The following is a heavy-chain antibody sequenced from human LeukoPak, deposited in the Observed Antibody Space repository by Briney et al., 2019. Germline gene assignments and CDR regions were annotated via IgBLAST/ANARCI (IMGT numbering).Heavy chain of an antibody. V-gene: IGHV1-2*02. Sequence: AASVKVSCKASGYTFTGYYMHWVRQAPGQGLEWMGWINPNSGGTNYAQKFQGRVTMTRDTSISTAYMELSRLRSDDTAVYYCARVWDEESLDFDLWGRGALVTVSS. J-gene: IGHJ2*01. CDR2: INPNSGGT. CDR3: ARVWDEESLDFDL. D-gene: IGHD1-26*01. CDR1: GYTFTGYY.